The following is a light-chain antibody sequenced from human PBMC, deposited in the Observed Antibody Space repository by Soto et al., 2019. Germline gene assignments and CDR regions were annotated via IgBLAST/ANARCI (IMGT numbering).Light chain of an antibody. CDR2: GAS. Sequence: EIVMTQSPATLSVSPGERATLSCRASQSVSSNLAWYQQKPGQAPRLLIYGASTRATGIPARFSGSGSGTEFTLTVRRLQCEDFAVYYCQQYNNWPPEKFGQGTKVEIK. V-gene: IGKV3-15*01. CDR1: QSVSSN. J-gene: IGKJ1*01. CDR3: QQYNNWPPEK.